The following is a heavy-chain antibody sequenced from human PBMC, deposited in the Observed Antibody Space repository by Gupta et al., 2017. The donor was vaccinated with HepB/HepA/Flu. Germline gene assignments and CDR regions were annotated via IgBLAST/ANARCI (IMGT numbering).Heavy chain of an antibody. CDR1: GFTVSSNY. J-gene: IGHJ4*02. CDR2: IYSGGST. Sequence: EVQMVESGGGLIQPGGSLRLSCAASGFTVSSNYMSWVRQAPGKGLEWVSLIYSGGSTYHADSVKGRFTISRDNTKNTLYLQMNSLRPEDTAVYYCARVTPIVDWGQGTLVTVSS. V-gene: IGHV3-53*01. CDR3: ARVTPIVD. D-gene: IGHD2-21*01.